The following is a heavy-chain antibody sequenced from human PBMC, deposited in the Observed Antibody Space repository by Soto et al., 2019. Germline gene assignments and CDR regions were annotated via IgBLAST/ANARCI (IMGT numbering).Heavy chain of an antibody. CDR2: IYFTGIN. CDR3: GRAPPYHTVIWFDF. V-gene: IGHV4-31*03. CDR1: SGSLSSGGYY. Sequence: QEQLQESGPGLVEPSQTLSLTCTVSSGSLSSGGYYWNWIRQHPGKGREWIGYIYFTGINYSTPSLKSRVTLSVDTSKSHFSLEMRSVTAAATAIYYGGRAPPYHTVIWFDFWGPGVLVTVAS. J-gene: IGHJ4*02. D-gene: IGHD2-8*02.